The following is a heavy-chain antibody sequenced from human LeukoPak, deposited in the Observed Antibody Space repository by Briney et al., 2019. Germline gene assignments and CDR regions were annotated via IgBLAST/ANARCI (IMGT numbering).Heavy chain of an antibody. V-gene: IGHV3-48*01. D-gene: IGHD5-12*01. CDR1: GFNFIDYS. J-gene: IGHJ4*01. Sequence: GGSLRLSCAAPGFNFIDYSMNWVRQAPGKGLEWISYIGISSGNTKYADSVKGRFTISRDKARNSLYLQMNSLRVEDTAMYYCARDHRYAFDNWSHGTLVTVSS. CDR3: ARDHRYAFDN. CDR2: IGISSGNT.